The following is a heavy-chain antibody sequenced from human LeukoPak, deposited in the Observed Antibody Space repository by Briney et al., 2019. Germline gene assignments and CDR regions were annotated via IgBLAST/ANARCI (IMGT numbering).Heavy chain of an antibody. Sequence: GGSLRLSCAASGFTFTSYGFTWVRQAPGQGLEWMGWISAYNGHTNYAQKLQGRVTMTTDTSTSTVYMEVRSLRYDDTAVYYCARGGYSGPGASDYWGQGTLVTVPS. CDR3: ARGGYSGPGASDY. CDR1: GFTFTSYG. D-gene: IGHD5-12*01. V-gene: IGHV1-18*04. J-gene: IGHJ4*02. CDR2: ISAYNGHT.